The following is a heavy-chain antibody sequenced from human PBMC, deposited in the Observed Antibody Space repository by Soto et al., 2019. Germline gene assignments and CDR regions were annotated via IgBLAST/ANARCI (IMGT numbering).Heavy chain of an antibody. V-gene: IGHV3-23*01. CDR2: ISGSGDST. J-gene: IGHJ4*02. CDR3: VKRDLAY. Sequence: EVQLLESGGGLVQPGGSLRLSCAASGFTFSSYAMTWVRQSPGKGLEWVSSISGSGDSTYYADSVRGRFTISRDTSKNTLYLQMNSLRAEDTAVYYCVKRDLAYWGQGTLVTVSS. CDR1: GFTFSSYA.